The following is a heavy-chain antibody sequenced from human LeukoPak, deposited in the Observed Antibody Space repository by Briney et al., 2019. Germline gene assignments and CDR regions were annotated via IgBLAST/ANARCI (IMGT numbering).Heavy chain of an antibody. J-gene: IGHJ4*02. CDR1: GITLSNYA. Sequence: GGSLRLSCAASGITLSNYAMNWVRQAPGKGLQWVSVISASGGSTYYADSVKGRFTISRDNSKNTLYLQMNSLRAEDTAVYYCAKKGYYDGSGYYMYYFDHWGQGTLVTVSS. CDR2: ISASGGST. D-gene: IGHD3-22*01. V-gene: IGHV3-23*01. CDR3: AKKGYYDGSGYYMYYFDH.